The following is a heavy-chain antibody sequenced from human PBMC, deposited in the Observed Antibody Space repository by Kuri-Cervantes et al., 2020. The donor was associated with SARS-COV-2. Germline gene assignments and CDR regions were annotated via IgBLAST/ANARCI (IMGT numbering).Heavy chain of an antibody. V-gene: IGHV3-7*03. CDR2: IKQDGSEK. Sequence: GESLKISCAASGFTFSSYWMSWVRPAPGKGLEWVANIKQDGSEKYYVDSVKGRFTISRDNAKNSLYLQMNSLRAEDTAVYYCARARGYCTNGVCYLWFDPWGQGTLVTVSS. CDR3: ARARGYCTNGVCYLWFDP. D-gene: IGHD2-8*01. CDR1: GFTFSSYW. J-gene: IGHJ5*02.